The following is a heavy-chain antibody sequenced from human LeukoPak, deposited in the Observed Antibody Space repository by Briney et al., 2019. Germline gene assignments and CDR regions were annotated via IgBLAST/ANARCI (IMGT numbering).Heavy chain of an antibody. CDR2: IYYSGST. CDR1: GGSISSYY. J-gene: IGHJ4*02. Sequence: KPSETLSLTCTVSGGSISSYYWGWIRQPPGKGLEWIGYIYYSGSTNYNPSLKSRVTISVDTSKNQFSLKLSSVTAADTAVYYCAAQGYSYGRTSDYWGQGTLVTVSS. CDR3: AAQGYSYGRTSDY. D-gene: IGHD5-18*01. V-gene: IGHV4-59*12.